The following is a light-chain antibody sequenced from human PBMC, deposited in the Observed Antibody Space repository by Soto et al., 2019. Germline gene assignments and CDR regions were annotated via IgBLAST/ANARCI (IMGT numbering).Light chain of an antibody. CDR2: GAS. J-gene: IGKJ1*01. CDR1: QSVNSN. CDR3: QQSNNWPPWT. V-gene: IGKV3-15*01. Sequence: IVMTQSPATLSVSPGERSTLSCRASQSVNSNLAWYQQKRGNAPRILIYGASTRATGIPARFSGSGSGTELTLTIGSLQSEDFAVYYCQQSNNWPPWTFGQGTKVDI.